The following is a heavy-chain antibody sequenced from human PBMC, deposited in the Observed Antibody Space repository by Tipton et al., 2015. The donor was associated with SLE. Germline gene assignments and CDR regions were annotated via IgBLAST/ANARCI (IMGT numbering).Heavy chain of an antibody. CDR1: GGTFYKYA. CDR3: AKDGHPQYYYYGMDV. V-gene: IGHV1-69*01. J-gene: IGHJ6*02. Sequence: QSGAEVKKPGSSVKVSCKPSGGTFYKYAFTWVRQAPGQGLEWVGGIVPMFGTTDNAQKFQGRVTISADESTSTAYMELSRLRSDDTAVYYCAKDGHPQYYYYGMDVWGQGTTVTVSS. CDR2: IVPMFGTT.